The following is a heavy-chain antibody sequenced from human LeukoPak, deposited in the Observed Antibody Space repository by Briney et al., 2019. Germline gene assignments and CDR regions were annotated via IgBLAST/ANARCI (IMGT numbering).Heavy chain of an antibody. V-gene: IGHV3-30*02. CDR1: GFTFSSYG. J-gene: IGHJ3*02. CDR3: AKEDRYYDAFDI. Sequence: GGSLRLSCAASGFTFSSYGMHWVRQAPGKGLEWVAFIQYDGSYKYYADSVKGRFTISRDNSKNTLYLQMNSLRAEDTAVYYCAKEDRYYDAFDIWGQGTMVTVSS. CDR2: IQYDGSYK. D-gene: IGHD3-10*01.